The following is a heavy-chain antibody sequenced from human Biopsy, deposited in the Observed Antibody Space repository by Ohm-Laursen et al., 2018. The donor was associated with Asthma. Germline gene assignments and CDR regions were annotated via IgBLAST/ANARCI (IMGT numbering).Heavy chain of an antibody. D-gene: IGHD2-2*01. CDR1: GGTFNTYV. J-gene: IGHJ4*02. V-gene: IGHV1-69*01. CDR3: ARKAGSCISRTCYSLDF. CDR2: INVVFGTT. Sequence: SVKVSCKSLGGTFNTYVIGWVRQAPGQGLGWMGWINVVFGTTTYPQKFQDRVTITADDSTSTVYMELSSLRSEDTAVYYCARKAGSCISRTCYSLDFWGQGTLVTVSS.